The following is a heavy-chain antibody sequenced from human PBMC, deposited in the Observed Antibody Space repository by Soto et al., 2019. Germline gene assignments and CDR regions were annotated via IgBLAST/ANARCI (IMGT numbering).Heavy chain of an antibody. CDR2: ISGSGGST. V-gene: IGHV3-23*01. J-gene: IGHJ4*02. CDR3: AKDHPYYYDSSGSYGFDY. CDR1: GFTFSSYA. D-gene: IGHD3-22*01. Sequence: GGSLRLSCAASGFTFSSYAMSWVRQAPGKGLEWVSAISGSGGSTYYADSVKGRFTISRDNSKNTLYLQMNSLRAEDTAVYYCAKDHPYYYDSSGSYGFDYWGQGTLVTVSS.